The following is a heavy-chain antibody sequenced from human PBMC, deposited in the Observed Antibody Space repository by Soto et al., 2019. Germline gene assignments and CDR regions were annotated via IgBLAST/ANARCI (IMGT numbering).Heavy chain of an antibody. CDR3: ASDSRRYCTNGVCYTGVPAYYYGMDV. CDR2: IIPIFGTA. CDR1: GGTFSSYA. Sequence: QVQLVQSGAEVKKPGSSVKVSCKASGGTFSSYAISWVRQAPGQGLEWMGGIIPIFGTANYAQKFQGRVTITADESTSTAYMELSSLRSEDTAVYYCASDSRRYCTNGVCYTGVPAYYYGMDVWGQGTTVTVSS. J-gene: IGHJ6*02. D-gene: IGHD2-8*01. V-gene: IGHV1-69*01.